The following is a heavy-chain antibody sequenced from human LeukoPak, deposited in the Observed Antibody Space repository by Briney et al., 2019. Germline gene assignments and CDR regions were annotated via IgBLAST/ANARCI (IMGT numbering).Heavy chain of an antibody. CDR1: GVTFSSYW. CDR3: ARGGGVVVPAAIMMYFDY. J-gene: IGHJ4*02. V-gene: IGHV3-7*01. Sequence: GGSLRLSCAASGVTFSSYWMSWVRQAPGKGLEWVANINQDGSEKYYVDSAKGRFTISRDNTKNSLYLQMNSLRAEDTAVYYCARGGGVVVPAAIMMYFDYWGQGTLVTVSS. D-gene: IGHD2-2*01. CDR2: INQDGSEK.